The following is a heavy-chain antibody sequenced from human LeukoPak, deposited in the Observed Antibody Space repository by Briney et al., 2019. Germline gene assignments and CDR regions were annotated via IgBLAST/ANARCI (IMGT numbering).Heavy chain of an antibody. D-gene: IGHD1-26*01. CDR3: ARIEWERLGRAFDI. CDR2: IYSAGAT. CDR1: GFTFSSYG. V-gene: IGHV3-53*01. Sequence: PGGSLRLSCAASGFTFSSYGMHWVRQAPGKGLEWVSGIYSAGATHYAESVKGRFTISRDNSKNTLYLQMNSLRAEDMAVYYCARIEWERLGRAFDIWGQGTMVTVSS. J-gene: IGHJ3*02.